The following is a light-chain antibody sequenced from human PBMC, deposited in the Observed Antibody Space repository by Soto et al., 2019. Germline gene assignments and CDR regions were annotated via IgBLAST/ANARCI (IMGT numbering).Light chain of an antibody. J-gene: IGLJ3*02. V-gene: IGLV4-69*01. CDR2: VNRDGSH. CDR1: SGHSNYV. Sequence: QLVLTQAPSASASLGASVKLTCTLDSGHSNYVIAWHQQHPAKGPRYLMKVNRDGSHNKGDGIPDRFSGSTSGAERYLTISSLRSEDEAVYYCQTWGPGIRVFGGGTKLTVL. CDR3: QTWGPGIRV.